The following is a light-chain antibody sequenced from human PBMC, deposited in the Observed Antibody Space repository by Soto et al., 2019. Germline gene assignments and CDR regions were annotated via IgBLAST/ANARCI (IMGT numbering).Light chain of an antibody. CDR2: GAS. CDR3: QQYGGSTIT. CDR1: QSVTTR. V-gene: IGKV3-20*01. J-gene: IGKJ5*01. Sequence: EILFTQSPGTLSLSPGERVTLSCRASQSVTTRLAWYAHKPGQAPTLLMSGASNRESGVPVRFSGSGAGTECTLTITRLEPADVALDACQQYGGSTITFGLGTRLEIK.